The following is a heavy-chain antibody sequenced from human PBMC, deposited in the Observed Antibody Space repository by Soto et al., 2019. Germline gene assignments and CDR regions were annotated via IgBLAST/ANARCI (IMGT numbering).Heavy chain of an antibody. D-gene: IGHD5-18*01. J-gene: IGHJ4*02. CDR2: IIPIFGTA. V-gene: IGHV1-69*06. Sequence: SVKVSCKXSGGTFSSYAISWVRQAPGQGLEWMGGIIPIFGTANYAQKFQGRVTITADKSTSTAYMELSSLRSEDTAVYYCAVVETAMVIYWDQESLVTVAS. CDR3: AVVETAMVIY. CDR1: GGTFSSYA.